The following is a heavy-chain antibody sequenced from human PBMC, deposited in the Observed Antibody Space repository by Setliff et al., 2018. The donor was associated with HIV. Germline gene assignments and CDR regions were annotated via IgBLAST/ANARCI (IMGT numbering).Heavy chain of an antibody. D-gene: IGHD2-21*01. V-gene: IGHV4-61*01. Sequence: SETLSLTCTVSGDSISSCISTHYCTSIRQPPGAEREWIGYIFNSGTTNYNPSLKRRVTISLDTSKNQFSLKLNSVTAADTAVYYCARAPRTSGVVGYYYYYGMDVWGQGTTVTVS. CDR1: GDSISSCISTHY. CDR3: ARAPRTSGVVGYYYYYGMDV. J-gene: IGHJ6*02. CDR2: IFNSGTT.